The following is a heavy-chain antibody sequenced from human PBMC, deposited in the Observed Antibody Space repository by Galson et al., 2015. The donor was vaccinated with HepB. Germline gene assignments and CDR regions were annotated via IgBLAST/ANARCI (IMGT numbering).Heavy chain of an antibody. Sequence: QSGAEVKKPGESLRISCKGSGSSFTSYWISWVRKMPGKGLEWMGRIDPSDSYTNYSPSFQGHVTISADKSISTAYLQWSSLKASDTAMYYCARSRIAAPYYYYYYGMDVWGQGTPVTVSS. CDR1: GSSFTSYW. CDR3: ARSRIAAPYYYYYYGMDV. CDR2: IDPSDSYT. J-gene: IGHJ6*02. D-gene: IGHD6-6*01. V-gene: IGHV5-10-1*01.